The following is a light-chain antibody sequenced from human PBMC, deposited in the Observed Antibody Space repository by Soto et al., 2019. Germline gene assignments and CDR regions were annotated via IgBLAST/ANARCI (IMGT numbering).Light chain of an antibody. J-gene: IGKJ2*01. CDR2: DAS. CDR1: QSVSSY. Sequence: EIVLTQSPATLSLSPGERATLSCRASQSVSSYLAWYQQKPGQAPRLLIYDASNRATGIPARFSGSGSGTDFTLTISSLEPEDFAVYYCQQRSNWPPYTFGHGTQLEIK. CDR3: QQRSNWPPYT. V-gene: IGKV3-11*01.